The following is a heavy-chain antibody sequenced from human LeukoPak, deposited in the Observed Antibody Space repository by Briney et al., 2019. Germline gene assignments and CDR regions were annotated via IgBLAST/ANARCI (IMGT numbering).Heavy chain of an antibody. V-gene: IGHV1-46*01. CDR1: GYTFTSYY. CDR3: ARDRGGLTGYYKVALLDP. CDR2: INPSGGST. D-gene: IGHD3-9*01. Sequence: ASVKVSCKASGYTFTSYYMHWVRQAPGQGLEWMGIINPSGGSTSYAQKFQGRVTMTRDTSTSTVYMELSSLRSEDTAVYYCARDRGGLTGYYKVALLDPWGQGTLVTVSS. J-gene: IGHJ5*02.